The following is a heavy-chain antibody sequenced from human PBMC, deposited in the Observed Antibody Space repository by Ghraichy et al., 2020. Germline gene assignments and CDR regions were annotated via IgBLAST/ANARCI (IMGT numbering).Heavy chain of an antibody. D-gene: IGHD6-19*01. CDR1: GFTFSSYA. CDR3: ARDRRQWLVRGGGYYYYYGMDV. Sequence: GSLRLSCAASGFTFSSYAMSWVRQAPGKGLEWIGSIYYTGSTYYSPSLKSRLTISIDTSKNQFSLKLSSVTAADTAVYYCARDRRQWLVRGGGYYYYYGMDVWGQGTTVTVSS. V-gene: IGHV4-39*02. J-gene: IGHJ6*02. CDR2: IYYTGST.